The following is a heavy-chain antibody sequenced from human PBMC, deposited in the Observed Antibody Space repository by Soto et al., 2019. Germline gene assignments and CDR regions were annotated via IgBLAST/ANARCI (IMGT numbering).Heavy chain of an antibody. D-gene: IGHD3-3*01. Sequence: GGSLRLSCAASGFTFSSYSMNWVRQAPGKGLEWVAVISYDGSNKYYADSVKGRFTISRDNSKNTLYLQMNSLRAEDTAVYYCAKSIAYYDFWSGPDSGYYYGMDVWGQGTTVTVSS. CDR2: ISYDGSNK. V-gene: IGHV3-30*18. CDR3: AKSIAYYDFWSGPDSGYYYGMDV. CDR1: GFTFSSYS. J-gene: IGHJ6*02.